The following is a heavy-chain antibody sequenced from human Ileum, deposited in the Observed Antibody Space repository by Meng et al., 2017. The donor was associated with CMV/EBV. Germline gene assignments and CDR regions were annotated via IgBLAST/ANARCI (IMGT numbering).Heavy chain of an antibody. D-gene: IGHD6-19*01. CDR3: ARDLAVGRIWFDP. Sequence: VFGLRCGGNGFSWVRQAPGKGLEWVEDIWYHGREAYYTDSVRGRFTISRDDSKSTVYLQMNSLRDEDTAVYYCARDLAVGRIWFDPRGQGTLVTVSS. J-gene: IGHJ5*02. CDR1: GLRCGGNG. V-gene: IGHV3-33*01. CDR2: IWYHGREA.